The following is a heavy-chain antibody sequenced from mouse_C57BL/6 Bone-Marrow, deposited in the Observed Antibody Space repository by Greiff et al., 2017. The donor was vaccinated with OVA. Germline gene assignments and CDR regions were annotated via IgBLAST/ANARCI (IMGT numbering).Heavy chain of an antibody. CDR3: ARNYGNYPYAMDY. CDR2: IYPGSGST. Sequence: VQLQQSGAELVKPGASVKMSCKASGYTFTSYWITWVKQRPGQGLEWIGDIYPGSGSTNYNEKFKSKATLTVDTSSSTAYMQLSSLTSEDSAVYYCARNYGNYPYAMDYWGQGTSVTVSS. CDR1: GYTFTSYW. D-gene: IGHD2-1*01. V-gene: IGHV1-55*01. J-gene: IGHJ4*01.